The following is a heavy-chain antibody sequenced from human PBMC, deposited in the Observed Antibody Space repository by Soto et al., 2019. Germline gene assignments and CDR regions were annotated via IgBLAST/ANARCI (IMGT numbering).Heavy chain of an antibody. CDR1: GFTFSSYV. CDR2: VHYDGTKK. CDR3: ARETSYDFWSGPQTMDV. D-gene: IGHD3-3*01. J-gene: IGHJ6*02. Sequence: PGGSPRLSCAPSGFTFSSYVMHWVRQAPGKGLEWVAVVHYDGTKKYYADSVRGRFTISRDNSENILYLQMNSLRPDDTAVYFCARETSYDFWSGPQTMDVWGQGTTVTLSS. V-gene: IGHV3-33*01.